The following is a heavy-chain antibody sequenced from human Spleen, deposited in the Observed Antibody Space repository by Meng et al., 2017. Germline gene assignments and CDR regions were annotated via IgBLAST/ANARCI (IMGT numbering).Heavy chain of an antibody. Sequence: QVRLQQWGAGLLKPPETLSPPCVVSGGSLSDYYWSWIRQPPGKGLEWIGEINHSGSTNYNPSLESRATISVDTSQNNLSLKLSSVTAADSAVYYCARGPTTMAHDFDYWGQGTLVTVSS. V-gene: IGHV4-34*01. CDR1: GGSLSDYY. J-gene: IGHJ4*02. CDR3: ARGPTTMAHDFDY. CDR2: INHSGST. D-gene: IGHD4-11*01.